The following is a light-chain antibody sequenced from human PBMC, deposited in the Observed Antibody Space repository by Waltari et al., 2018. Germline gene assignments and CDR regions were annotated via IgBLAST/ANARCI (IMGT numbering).Light chain of an antibody. V-gene: IGLV3-21*04. CDR3: QVWDDSTAQGV. CDR2: YND. Sequence: SDVLTQTPSVSVAPGTTATITCWRQNLCSKSVHWYQQKAGQAPVLVIYYNDDRPSGIPARFTGSNSGNTATLTIRRVEAGDEADYYCQVWDDSTAQGVFGGGTTLTVL. CDR1: NLCSKS. J-gene: IGLJ3*02.